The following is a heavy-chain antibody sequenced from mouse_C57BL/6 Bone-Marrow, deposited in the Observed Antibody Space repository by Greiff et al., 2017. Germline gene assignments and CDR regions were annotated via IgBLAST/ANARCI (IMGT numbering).Heavy chain of an antibody. CDR3: ARSGDYCSNYDWYFDV. CDR2: INPNNGGT. D-gene: IGHD2-5*01. CDR1: GYTFTDYY. Sequence: EVKLQQSGPELVKPGASVKISCKASGYTFTDYYMNWVKQSHGKSLEWIGDINPNNGGTSYNQKFKGKATLTVDKSSSTAYMELRSLTSEDSAVYYCARSGDYCSNYDWYFDVWGTGTTVTVSS. J-gene: IGHJ1*03. V-gene: IGHV1-26*01.